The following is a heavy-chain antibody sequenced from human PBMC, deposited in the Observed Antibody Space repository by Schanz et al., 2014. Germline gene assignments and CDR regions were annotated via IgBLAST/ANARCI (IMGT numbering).Heavy chain of an antibody. CDR2: INTNTGNP. CDR3: ARGGPRIETSLYYDVLTAPVGP. V-gene: IGHV7-4-1*01. CDR1: EYTFTRHY. J-gene: IGHJ5*02. Sequence: QVQWVQSGADVKKPGTAVKVSCKASEYTFTRHYMHWVRQAPGQGLQYMGWINTNTGNPTYAQGFAGPFVLLLDPPGTTTVLQIFSLKAQDAAVYYCARGGPRIETSLYYDVLTAPVGPWGRGTLVTVSP. D-gene: IGHD3-9*01.